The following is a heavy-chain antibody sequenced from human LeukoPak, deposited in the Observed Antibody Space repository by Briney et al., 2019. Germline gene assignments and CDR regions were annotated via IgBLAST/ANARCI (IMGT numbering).Heavy chain of an antibody. CDR3: ARGVSSPKLRQYYYYGMDV. V-gene: IGHV4-59*01. CDR1: GGSISSYY. J-gene: IGHJ6*02. CDR2: IYYSGST. D-gene: IGHD2-15*01. Sequence: PSETLSLTCTVSGGSISSYYWSWIRQPPGKGLEWIGYIYYSGSTNYNPSLKSRVTISVDTSKNQFSLKLSSVTAADTAVYYCARGVSSPKLRQYYYYGMDVWGQGTTVTVSS.